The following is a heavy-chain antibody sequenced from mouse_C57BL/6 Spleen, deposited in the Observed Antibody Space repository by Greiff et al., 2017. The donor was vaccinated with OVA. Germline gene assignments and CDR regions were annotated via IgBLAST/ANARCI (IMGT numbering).Heavy chain of an antibody. CDR2: IWSGGST. CDR3: ARNYPRAYYFDY. V-gene: IGHV2-2*01. Sequence: VQRVESGPGLVQPSQSLSITCTVSGFSLTSYGVHWVRQSPGKGLEWLGVIWSGGSTDYNAAFISRLSISKDNSKSQVFFKMNSLQADDTAIYYCARNYPRAYYFDYWGQGTTLTVSS. J-gene: IGHJ2*01. CDR1: GFSLTSYG.